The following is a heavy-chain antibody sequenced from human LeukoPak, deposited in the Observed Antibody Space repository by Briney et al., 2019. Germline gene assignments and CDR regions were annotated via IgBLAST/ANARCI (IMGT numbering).Heavy chain of an antibody. D-gene: IGHD2-15*01. V-gene: IGHV3-30*18. CDR2: ISNDGSDK. CDR1: GFTLSSYG. J-gene: IGHJ4*02. Sequence: PGSSLRLSCAASGFTLSSYGMHWVRQAPGKGLEWVAIISNDGSDKKYADSVKGRFTISRDNSENTLYLQMSGLRAEDTALYYCAKGCSRGSSCYIIDCWGQGTLVTVSS. CDR3: AKGCSRGSSCYIIDC.